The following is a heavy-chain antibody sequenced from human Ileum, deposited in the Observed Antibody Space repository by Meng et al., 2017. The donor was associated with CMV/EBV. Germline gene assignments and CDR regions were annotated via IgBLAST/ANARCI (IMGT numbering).Heavy chain of an antibody. J-gene: IGHJ4*02. CDR1: AGSVSSYY. V-gene: IGHV4-59*02. CDR2: IDYTGST. CDR3: ARAPPRAGSSWTFDS. D-gene: IGHD6-13*01. Sequence: VSAGSVSSYYWSWIRQPPGKGLEWLGYIDYTGSTNYNPSLKSRVTISLDTSKNQFSLTVTSVTAADTAVYYCARAPPRAGSSWTFDSWGPGTLVTVSS.